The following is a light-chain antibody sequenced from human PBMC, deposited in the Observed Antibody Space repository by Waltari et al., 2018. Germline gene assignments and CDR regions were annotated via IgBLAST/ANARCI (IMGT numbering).Light chain of an antibody. CDR1: QSISSW. CDR3: HQYDTYPWT. V-gene: IGKV1-5*03. CDR2: KGS. J-gene: IGKJ1*01. Sequence: DIQMTQSPSTLSASVGDRVTITCRASQSISSWLAWYQRIPGRAPKLLIYKGSSLEDGVPSRFSGSGSGTEFTLTISSLQPDDFATYYCHQYDTYPWTFGQGTRVEIK.